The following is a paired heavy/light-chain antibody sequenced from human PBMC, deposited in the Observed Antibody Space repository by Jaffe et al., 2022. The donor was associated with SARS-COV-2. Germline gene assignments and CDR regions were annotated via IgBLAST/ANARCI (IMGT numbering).Light chain of an antibody. V-gene: IGLV2-23*01. CDR1: SSDVGSYNL. J-gene: IGLJ3*02. Sequence: QSALTQPASVSGSPGQSITISCTGTSSDVGSYNLVSWYQQHPGKAPKFMIYEGSKRPSGISNRFSGSKSGNTASLTISGLQAEDEADYYCCSYVGSSTWVFGGGTKLTVL. CDR2: EGS. CDR3: CSYVGSSTWV.
Heavy chain of an antibody. CDR1: GYTFTRYW. V-gene: IGHV5-51*01. CDR2: IYPGDSHT. Sequence: EVQLVQSGAEVKKPGESLKISCSGSGYTFTRYWIGWVRQMPGKGLEWMGIIYPGDSHTIYSPSFQGQVTISADKSINTAYLQWSSLKASDTAMYYCARPHEYDSSGPFDYWGQGTLVTVSS. J-gene: IGHJ4*02. D-gene: IGHD3-22*01. CDR3: ARPHEYDSSGPFDY.